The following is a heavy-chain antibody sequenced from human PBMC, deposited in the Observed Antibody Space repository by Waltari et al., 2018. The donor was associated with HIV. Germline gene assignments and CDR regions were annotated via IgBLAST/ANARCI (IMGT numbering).Heavy chain of an antibody. CDR2: IYYSGST. V-gene: IGHV4-39*01. Sequence: LQLQESGPGLGQPSETLSLTCTVSGGSISSSSSYWGWIRQPPGKGLEWIGSIYYSGSTYYNPSLKSRVTISVDTSKNQFSLKLSSVTAADTAVYYCARRGSGWFDAFDIWGQGTMVTVSS. CDR1: GGSISSSSSY. D-gene: IGHD6-19*01. CDR3: ARRGSGWFDAFDI. J-gene: IGHJ3*02.